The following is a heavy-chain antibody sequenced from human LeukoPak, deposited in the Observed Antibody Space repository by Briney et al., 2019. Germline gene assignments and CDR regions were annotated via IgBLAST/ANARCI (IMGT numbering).Heavy chain of an antibody. D-gene: IGHD4-23*01. CDR2: ISYSGST. CDR3: ARDRGNSGAAYFDY. CDR1: GGSISSYY. Sequence: PSETLSLTCTVSGGSISSYYWSWIRQPAGRGLEWIGYISYSGSTNYNPSLKSRVTISVDTSKNQFSLKLRSVTAADTAVYYCARDRGNSGAAYFDYWGQGTLVTVSS. V-gene: IGHV4-59*01. J-gene: IGHJ4*02.